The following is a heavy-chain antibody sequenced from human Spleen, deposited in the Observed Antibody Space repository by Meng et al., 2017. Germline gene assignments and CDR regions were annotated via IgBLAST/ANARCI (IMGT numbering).Heavy chain of an antibody. Sequence: QVPLPHGGAGLLKPSETQSLTCAVYGGSFSGYYWSWIRQPPGKGLEWIGEINHSGSTNYNPSLKSRVTISVDTSKNQFSLNLSSVTAADTAVYYCARGPTTMAHDFDYWGQGTLVTVSS. CDR1: GGSFSGYY. D-gene: IGHD5-24*01. CDR3: ARGPTTMAHDFDY. V-gene: IGHV4-34*01. J-gene: IGHJ4*02. CDR2: INHSGST.